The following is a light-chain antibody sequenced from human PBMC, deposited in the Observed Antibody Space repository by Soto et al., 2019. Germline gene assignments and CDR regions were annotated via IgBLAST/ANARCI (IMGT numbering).Light chain of an antibody. CDR1: SSDIGGYDY. J-gene: IGLJ2*01. CDR3: CSYAGSTTFVI. CDR2: GVT. Sequence: QSVLTQPASVSGSPGQSITISCTGTSSDIGGYDYVSWYQHHPGKAPKFIIYGVTNRPSGVSHRFSGSKSANTASLTISGLQAEDEAAYHCCSYAGSTTFVIFGGGTKLTVL. V-gene: IGLV2-14*01.